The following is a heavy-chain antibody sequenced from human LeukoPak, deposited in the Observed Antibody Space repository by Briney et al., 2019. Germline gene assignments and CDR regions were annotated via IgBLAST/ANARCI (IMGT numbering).Heavy chain of an antibody. CDR1: GYTFTSYE. Sequence: ASVKVSCKASGYTFTSYEINWVRQATGQGLEWMGLINPDGGNTNYAQNFQGRVTLTRDTSTSTVYMELSSLRSEDTAIYYCARIRDGYNDAYDIWGQGTVVTVPS. D-gene: IGHD5-24*01. CDR2: INPDGGNT. V-gene: IGHV1-46*01. CDR3: ARIRDGYNDAYDI. J-gene: IGHJ3*02.